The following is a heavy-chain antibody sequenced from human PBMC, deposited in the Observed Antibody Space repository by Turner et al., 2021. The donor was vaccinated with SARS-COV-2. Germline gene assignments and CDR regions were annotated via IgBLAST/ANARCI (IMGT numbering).Heavy chain of an antibody. D-gene: IGHD2-2*01. CDR2: IYSGGQT. V-gene: IGHV3-53*04. J-gene: IGHJ4*02. CDR1: GFTVYNNY. CDR3: TTSPAVCY. Sequence: EVQLVESGGGLAQPGGCLGLSCAASGFTVYNNYMTWVRQAPGKGLEWVSVIYSGGQTYYADSVKGRFTISRHSSKNTLYLQMNSLRPEDTAMYYCTTSPAVCYWGQGTLVTVSS.